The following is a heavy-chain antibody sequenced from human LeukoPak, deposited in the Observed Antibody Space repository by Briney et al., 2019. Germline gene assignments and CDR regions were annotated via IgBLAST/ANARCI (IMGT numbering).Heavy chain of an antibody. V-gene: IGHV4-39*01. D-gene: IGHD2-2*01. CDR1: GASISISTDY. CDR3: ATRAYCSSSSCFDY. J-gene: IGHJ4*02. CDR2: IYYSGST. Sequence: SETLSLTCTVWGASISISTDYWGWIRQPPGEGLEWIGSIYYSGSTYYNLALKSRVTISVDTSKSQLSLKLSSLTAADTAVYYCATRAYCSSSSCFDYWGQGTLVTISS.